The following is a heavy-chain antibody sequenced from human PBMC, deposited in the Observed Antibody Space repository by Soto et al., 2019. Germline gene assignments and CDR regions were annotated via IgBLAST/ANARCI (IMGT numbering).Heavy chain of an antibody. V-gene: IGHV1-69*13. CDR2: IIPIFGTA. J-gene: IGHJ4*02. CDR3: ATHWKYYYDSSGYYYRQFDY. D-gene: IGHD3-22*01. CDR1: GYTFTSYA. Sequence: SVKVCCKASGYTFTSYAISWVRQAPGQGIEWKGGIIPIFGTANYAQKFQGRVTITADESTSTAYLELSSLRSEDTAVYYCATHWKYYYDSSGYYYRQFDYWGQGSLVTVSS.